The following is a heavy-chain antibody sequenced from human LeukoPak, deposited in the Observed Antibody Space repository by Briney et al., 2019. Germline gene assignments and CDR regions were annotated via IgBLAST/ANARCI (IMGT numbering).Heavy chain of an antibody. CDR2: IRHDESDK. J-gene: IGHJ4*02. D-gene: IGHD2-21*02. V-gene: IGHV3-30*02. CDR1: GSTFSSYA. CDR3: AKDSGAGDCAFDY. Sequence: GGSLRLSCAASGSTFSSYAMHWVRQAPGKGLEWVAFIRHDESDKYYADSLKGRFTISRDNSKNTVWLQMNSLRAEDTAMYYCAKDSGAGDCAFDYWGQGTLVTVSS.